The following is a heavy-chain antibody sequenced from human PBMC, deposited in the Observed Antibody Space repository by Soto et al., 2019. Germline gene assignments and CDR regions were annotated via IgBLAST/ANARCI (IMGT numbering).Heavy chain of an antibody. D-gene: IGHD2-2*01. J-gene: IGHJ4*02. CDR2: IRSKANSYET. CDR1: GFTFSGSA. Sequence: EVQLVESGGGLVQPGGSLKRSCAASGFTFSGSAMHWVRQASGHGLEWVGRIRSKANSYETAYAASVKGRFTISRDDSKNTAYLQMNSLKTEDTAVYYCTRSRYCINTSCPPDYGGQGTLVTVSS. V-gene: IGHV3-73*01. CDR3: TRSRYCINTSCPPDY.